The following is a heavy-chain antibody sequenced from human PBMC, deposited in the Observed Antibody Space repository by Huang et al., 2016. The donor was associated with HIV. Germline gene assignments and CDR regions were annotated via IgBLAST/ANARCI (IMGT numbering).Heavy chain of an antibody. V-gene: IGHV3-7*01. CDR2: INDDGSEK. CDR3: VRNSGWYRLDY. Sequence: EVQLVESGGALVQPGGSLRLSCAASGFTFSIYWITWVRQAPGKGLGWVGNINDDGSEKYYSDAVRGRFTISRDNAENSLDLQMKSLRADDTAVYYCVRNSGWYRLDYWGQGTLVTVSS. J-gene: IGHJ4*02. D-gene: IGHD6-19*01. CDR1: GFTFSIYW.